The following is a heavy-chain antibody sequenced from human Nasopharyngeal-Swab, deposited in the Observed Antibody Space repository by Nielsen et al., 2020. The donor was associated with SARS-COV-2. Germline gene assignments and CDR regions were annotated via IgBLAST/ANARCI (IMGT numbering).Heavy chain of an antibody. CDR2: IFSNDEK. Sequence: PGQGLEWLAHIFSNDEKSYSTSLKSRLTISKDTSKSQVVLTMTNMDPVDTATYYCARIIEVNTSYYYYGMDVWGQGTTVTVSS. V-gene: IGHV2-26*01. J-gene: IGHJ6*02. CDR3: ARIIEVNTSYYYYGMDV.